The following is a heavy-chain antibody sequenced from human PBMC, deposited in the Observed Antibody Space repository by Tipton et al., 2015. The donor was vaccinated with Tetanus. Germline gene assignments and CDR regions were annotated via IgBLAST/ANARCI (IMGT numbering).Heavy chain of an antibody. V-gene: IGHV3-74*01. CDR1: GFTFSDFW. CDR3: AKRGQQWVVSSYFDS. D-gene: IGHD6-19*01. Sequence: SLRLSCSASGFTFSDFWMHWVRQAPGKGLEWVSRINNDGGTPTYADSVRGRFTISRDNAKNTVHLQMNSLTAEDTAVYYCAKRGQQWVVSSYFDSWGQGTLVAVSS. CDR2: INNDGGTP. J-gene: IGHJ4*02.